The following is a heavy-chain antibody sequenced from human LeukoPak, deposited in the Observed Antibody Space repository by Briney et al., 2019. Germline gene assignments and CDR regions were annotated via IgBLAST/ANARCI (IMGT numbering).Heavy chain of an antibody. V-gene: IGHV5-51*01. CDR1: GYIFTIYR. CDR2: ISPGDSDT. CDR3: ARHVDDSSGYYYRTMYYFDY. D-gene: IGHD3-22*01. Sequence: GESLKISCKGSGYIFTIYRIGWVREMPGKGLEWMGIISPGDSDTRYSPSFQGQVTISADKSISTAYLQWSSLKASDTAMYYCARHVDDSSGYYYRTMYYFDYWGQGSLVTVSS. J-gene: IGHJ4*02.